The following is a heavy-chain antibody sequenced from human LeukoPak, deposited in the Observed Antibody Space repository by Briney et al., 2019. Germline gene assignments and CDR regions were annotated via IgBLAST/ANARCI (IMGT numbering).Heavy chain of an antibody. J-gene: IGHJ4*02. CDR1: GYSFTSCW. CDR3: ARQDCSGGSCYTPYLDY. V-gene: IGHV5-51*01. Sequence: GESLKISCKGSGYSFTSCWIGWVRQMPGKGLEWMGIIYPGDSDTRYSPSFQGQVTISADKSISTAYLQWSSLKASDTAMYYCARQDCSGGSCYTPYLDYWGQGTLVTVSS. D-gene: IGHD2-15*01. CDR2: IYPGDSDT.